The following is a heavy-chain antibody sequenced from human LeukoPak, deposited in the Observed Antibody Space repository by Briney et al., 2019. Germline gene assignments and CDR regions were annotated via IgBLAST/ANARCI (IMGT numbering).Heavy chain of an antibody. J-gene: IGHJ4*02. D-gene: IGHD6-13*01. V-gene: IGHV4-39*07. CDR1: GGSISSSSYY. CDR3: ARDRGIAAADH. CDR2: IYYSGST. Sequence: SETLSLTCTVSGGSISSSSYYWGWIRQPPGKGLEWIGSIYYSGSTYYNPSLKSRVTISVDTSKNQFSLKLSSVTAADTAVYYCARDRGIAAADHWGQGTLVTVSS.